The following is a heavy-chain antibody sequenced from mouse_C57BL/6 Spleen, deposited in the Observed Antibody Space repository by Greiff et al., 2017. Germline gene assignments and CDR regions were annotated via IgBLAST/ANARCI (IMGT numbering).Heavy chain of an antibody. J-gene: IGHJ3*01. CDR3: ARKGVDSSGYGSSY. CDR1: GYTFTSSW. V-gene: IGHV1-50*01. Sequence: QVQLQQPGAELVKPGASVKLSCKASGYTFTSSWMQWVKPRPGQGLESIGEIDPSDSYTNYNQKFKGKATLTVDTSASPAYLQLSSLTSDDFAVYYGARKGVDSSGYGSSYWVQGGLVTVTA. D-gene: IGHD3-2*02. CDR2: IDPSDSYT.